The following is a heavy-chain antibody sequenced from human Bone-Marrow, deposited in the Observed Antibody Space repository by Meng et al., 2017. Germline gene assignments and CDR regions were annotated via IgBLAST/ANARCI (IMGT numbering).Heavy chain of an antibody. CDR3: AKLRNWSGPDYFDY. D-gene: IGHD3-10*01. V-gene: IGHV3-23*01. Sequence: GESLKISCAASGFTFSSYAMSWVRQAPGKGLEWVSAISGSGGSTYYADSVKGRFTISRDNSKNTLYLQMNSLRAENTAVYYCAKLRNWSGPDYFDYWGQGTLVTVSS. CDR1: GFTFSSYA. CDR2: ISGSGGST. J-gene: IGHJ4*02.